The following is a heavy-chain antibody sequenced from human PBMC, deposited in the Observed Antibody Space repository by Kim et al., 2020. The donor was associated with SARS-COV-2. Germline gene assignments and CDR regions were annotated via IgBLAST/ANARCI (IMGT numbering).Heavy chain of an antibody. CDR2: INPNSGGT. Sequence: ASVKVSCKASGYTFTGYYMHWVRQAPGQGLEWMGWINPNSGGTNYAQKFQVWVTMTRDTSISTAYMELSRLRSDDTAVYYCAREQGFGEWPDYYYGIDVWGQGTTVTVSS. V-gene: IGHV1-2*04. CDR1: GYTFTGYY. CDR3: AREQGFGEWPDYYYGIDV. D-gene: IGHD3-10*01. J-gene: IGHJ6*02.